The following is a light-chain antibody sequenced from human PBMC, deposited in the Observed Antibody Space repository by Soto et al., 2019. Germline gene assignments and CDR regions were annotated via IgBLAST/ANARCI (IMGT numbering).Light chain of an antibody. CDR3: QQYDSSPRT. CDR2: GAS. V-gene: IGKV3-20*01. Sequence: ENVLTQSPGTLSLSPGERATLSCRASQSVSSNFLAWYQQKPGQAPRLLIYGASNRATGIPDRFSGSGSGTDFTLTISRLEPEDFAVYYCQQYDSSPRTFGQRTKVEIK. CDR1: QSVSSNF. J-gene: IGKJ1*01.